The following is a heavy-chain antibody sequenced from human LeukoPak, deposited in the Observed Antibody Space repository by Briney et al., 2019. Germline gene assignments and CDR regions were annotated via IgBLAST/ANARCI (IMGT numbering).Heavy chain of an antibody. CDR3: AREPSEGTFDI. Sequence: WVSSISSSSSYIYYADSVKGRFTISRDNAKNSLYLQMNSLRAEDTAVYYCAREPSEGTFDIWGQGTMVTVSS. J-gene: IGHJ3*02. CDR2: ISSSSSYI. V-gene: IGHV3-21*01. D-gene: IGHD3-10*01.